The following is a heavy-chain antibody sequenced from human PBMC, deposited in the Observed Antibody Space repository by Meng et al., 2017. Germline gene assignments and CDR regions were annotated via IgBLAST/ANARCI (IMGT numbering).Heavy chain of an antibody. D-gene: IGHD4-17*01. CDR1: GYTFTDHY. J-gene: IGHJ4*02. CDR3: TRGGDYGDYLDW. Sequence: QVQFVQSGAEVKSPGASVRVSCEAYGYTFTDHYLHWGRQAPGQGPEWMGRIHPKSGDTDYAQKFRGKVTMTRDTSIRTAYMELIRLISDDTAVDYCTRGGDYGDYLDWWGQGTLVTVSS. CDR2: IHPKSGDT. V-gene: IGHV1-2*06.